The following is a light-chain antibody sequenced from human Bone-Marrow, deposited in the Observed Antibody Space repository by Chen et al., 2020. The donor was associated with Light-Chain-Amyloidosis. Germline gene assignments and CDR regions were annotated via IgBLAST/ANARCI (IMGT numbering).Light chain of an antibody. CDR3: SSYTITSPLV. V-gene: IGLV2-14*01. Sequence: QSALTQPAYVSGSPGQSITISCTGTSSDVGGDNHVSWYQQHPDKAPKLMLYLVTNRPSWVPDRFSGSKSDNPASLTISGLQAEDEADYFCSSYTITSPLVFGSGTRVTVL. J-gene: IGLJ1*01. CDR1: SSDVGGDNH. CDR2: LVT.